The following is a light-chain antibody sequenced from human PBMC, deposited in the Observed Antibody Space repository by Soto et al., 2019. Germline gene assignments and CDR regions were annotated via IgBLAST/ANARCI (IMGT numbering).Light chain of an antibody. CDR2: SNN. V-gene: IGLV1-44*01. J-gene: IGLJ1*01. CDR3: AAWDGSLTAHV. CDR1: RSNIGGRT. Sequence: QWLLTQPRSASGSPGQRVTMSCPGNRSNIGGRTVNWYQQRPGTYPKLRIYSNNQRPSGVPDRFYGSKSGTSAPRAITGLQSEVEGHYNCAAWDGSLTAHVFGVGTKVTGL.